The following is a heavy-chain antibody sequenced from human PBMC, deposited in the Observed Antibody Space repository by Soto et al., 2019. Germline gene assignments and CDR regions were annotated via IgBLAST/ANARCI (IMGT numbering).Heavy chain of an antibody. V-gene: IGHV1-18*01. CDR2: LSAYNDNI. D-gene: IGHD2-15*01. CDR3: ATVAGSVPY. CDR1: GYTFTSYP. Sequence: QIHLVQSGAEVKESGASVKVSCKASGYTFTSYPISWVRQAPGQGLEWMGWLSAYNDNIVYAQRFQGRVTVTIDTHTDTAYMELRRLRSDDTAVYYCATVAGSVPYWGQGTLVTVSS. J-gene: IGHJ4*02.